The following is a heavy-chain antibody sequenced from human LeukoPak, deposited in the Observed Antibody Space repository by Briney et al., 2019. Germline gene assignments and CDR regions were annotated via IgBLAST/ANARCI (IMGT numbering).Heavy chain of an antibody. CDR2: VNLQGRGT. D-gene: IGHD6-19*01. V-gene: IGHV3-74*01. CDR1: GFTLSSYW. Sequence: GGTLRLSCASSGFTLSSYWTHWVREAPGKGLVWVSRVNLQGRGTSYTDSVRGRFTISRDNAQDALHLRMDNLRVEDTAVYYCARARLSSTGWFLGYWGQGNLDTVS. CDR3: ARARLSSTGWFLGY. J-gene: IGHJ4*02.